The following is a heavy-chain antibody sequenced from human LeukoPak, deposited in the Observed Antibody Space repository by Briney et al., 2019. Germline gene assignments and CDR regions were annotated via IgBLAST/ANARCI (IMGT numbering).Heavy chain of an antibody. CDR2: ISSSGSTI. V-gene: IGHV3-11*01. CDR3: AKDYDYVWGSYRYNYFDY. Sequence: GGSLRLSCAASGFTFSDYYMSWIRQAPGKGLEWVSYISSSGSTIYYADSVKGRFTISRDNAKNSLYLQMNSLRAEDTAVYYCAKDYDYVWGSYRYNYFDYWGQGTLVTVSS. D-gene: IGHD3-16*02. J-gene: IGHJ4*02. CDR1: GFTFSDYY.